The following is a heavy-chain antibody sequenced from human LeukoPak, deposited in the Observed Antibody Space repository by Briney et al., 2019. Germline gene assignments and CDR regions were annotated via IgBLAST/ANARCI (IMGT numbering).Heavy chain of an antibody. V-gene: IGHV3-30*02. J-gene: IGHJ4*02. Sequence: GGSLRLSCAASGFTFSSYGMHWVRQAPGKGLEWVAFIRYDGSNKYYADSVKGRFTISRDNSKNTLYLQMNSQRAEDTAVYYCAKDLPKSVAGFFDYWGQGTLVTVSS. D-gene: IGHD6-19*01. CDR3: AKDLPKSVAGFFDY. CDR2: IRYDGSNK. CDR1: GFTFSSYG.